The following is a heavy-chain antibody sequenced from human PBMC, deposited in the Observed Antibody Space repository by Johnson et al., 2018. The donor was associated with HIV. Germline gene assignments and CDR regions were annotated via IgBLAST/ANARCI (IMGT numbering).Heavy chain of an antibody. Sequence: VQLVESGGGVVRPGGSLRLSCAASGFTFDDYGMTWVRQAPGKGLEWVSGIDWNGGSSGSADSVKGRFSISRDNGKNSLYLQMNSLRAEDTAVYYCVKIIGYSSGLEIWGQGTMVTVSS. J-gene: IGHJ3*02. D-gene: IGHD6-19*01. V-gene: IGHV3-20*04. CDR2: IDWNGGSS. CDR1: GFTFDDYG. CDR3: VKIIGYSSGLEI.